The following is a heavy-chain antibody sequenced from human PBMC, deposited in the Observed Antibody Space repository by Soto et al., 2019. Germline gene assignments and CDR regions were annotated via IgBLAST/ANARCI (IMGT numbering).Heavy chain of an antibody. Sequence: QVQLVESGGGVVQPGRSLRLSCAASGFTFSSYGMHWVRQVPGKGLEWVAVISYDGSNKYYADSVKGRFTISRDNSKNTLYRQMNSLRAADTAVYYCAKEVSGWYSRVDYWGQGTLVTVSS. CDR3: AKEVSGWYSRVDY. V-gene: IGHV3-30*18. J-gene: IGHJ4*02. CDR1: GFTFSSYG. D-gene: IGHD6-13*01. CDR2: ISYDGSNK.